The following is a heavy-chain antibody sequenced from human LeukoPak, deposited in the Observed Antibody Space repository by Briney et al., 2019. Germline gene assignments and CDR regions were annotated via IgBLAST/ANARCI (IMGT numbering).Heavy chain of an antibody. Sequence: SETLSLTCTVSGGSISSSSYYWGWIRQPPGKGLEWIGSIYYSGSTYYNPSLKSRVTISVDTSKNQFSLKLSSVTAADTAVYYCARLINNWNDAGGSDYWGQGTLVTVSS. V-gene: IGHV4-39*01. CDR2: IYYSGST. CDR3: ARLINNWNDAGGSDY. CDR1: GGSISSSSYY. J-gene: IGHJ4*02. D-gene: IGHD1-20*01.